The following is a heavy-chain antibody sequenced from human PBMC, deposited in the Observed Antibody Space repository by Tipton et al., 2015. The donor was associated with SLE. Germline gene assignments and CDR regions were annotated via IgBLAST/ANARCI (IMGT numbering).Heavy chain of an antibody. CDR3: ARGIPLPYLAVTGSDY. V-gene: IGHV3-21*01. CDR2: ISSSSSYI. Sequence: GSLRLSCAASGFTFSGYIMNWVRQAPGKGLEWVSSISSSSSYIYYADSVKGRFTISRDNAKNSLYLQMNSLRAEDTAVYYCARGIPLPYLAVTGSDYWGQGTLVTVSS. CDR1: GFTFSGYI. D-gene: IGHD3-9*01. J-gene: IGHJ4*02.